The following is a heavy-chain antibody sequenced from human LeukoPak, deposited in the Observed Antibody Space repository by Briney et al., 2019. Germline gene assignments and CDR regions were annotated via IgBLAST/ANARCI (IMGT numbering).Heavy chain of an antibody. CDR1: GFTFSSYA. CDR2: ISGSGGST. D-gene: IGHD6-13*01. CDR3: AKSTTHATGYSSSWYSARTYYFDY. V-gene: IGHV3-23*01. Sequence: GGSLRLSCAASGFTFSSYAMSWVRQAPGKGLEWVSAISGSGGSTYYADSVKGRFTISRDNSKNTLYLQMNSLRAEDTAVYYCAKSTTHATGYSSSWYSARTYYFDYWGQGTLVTVSS. J-gene: IGHJ4*02.